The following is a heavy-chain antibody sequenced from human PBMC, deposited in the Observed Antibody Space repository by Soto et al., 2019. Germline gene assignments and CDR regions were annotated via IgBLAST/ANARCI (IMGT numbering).Heavy chain of an antibody. Sequence: EVQLVESGGGLVQPGGSLRLSCAASGFTFSSYWMSWVRQAPGKGLEWVANIKQDGSEKYYVDSVKGRFTISRDNAKNSLYLQMNSLRAEDPAVYYCAKLVYWPGIAAAGSNMDVWGIGTTVTVS. V-gene: IGHV3-7*01. CDR1: GFTFSSYW. D-gene: IGHD6-13*01. J-gene: IGHJ6*03. CDR2: IKQDGSEK. CDR3: AKLVYWPGIAAAGSNMDV.